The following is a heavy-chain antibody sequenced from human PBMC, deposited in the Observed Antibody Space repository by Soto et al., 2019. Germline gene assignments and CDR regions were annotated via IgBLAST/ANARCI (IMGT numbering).Heavy chain of an antibody. D-gene: IGHD6-13*01. J-gene: IGHJ5*02. CDR3: ARGGSSSWYRNNWFDP. CDR2: INHSGST. CDR1: GGSFSVYY. V-gene: IGHV4-34*01. Sequence: SETLSLTCAFYGGSFSVYYWSWIRQPPGKGLEWIGEINHSGSTNYNPSLKSRVTISVDTSKNQFSLKLSSVTAADTAVYYCARGGSSSWYRNNWFDPWGQGTLVTVSS.